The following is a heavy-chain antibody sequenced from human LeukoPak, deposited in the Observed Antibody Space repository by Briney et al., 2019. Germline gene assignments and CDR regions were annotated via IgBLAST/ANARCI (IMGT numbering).Heavy chain of an antibody. Sequence: GGSLRLSCAASGFTFSSYWMHWVRQAPGKGLVWVSRINSDGSSTSYADSVKGRFTISRDNAKNTLYLQMNSLRAEDTAVYYCARGASTAAKYGMDVWGRGTAVTVSS. D-gene: IGHD2-21*02. J-gene: IGHJ6*02. CDR3: ARGASTAAKYGMDV. V-gene: IGHV3-74*01. CDR2: INSDGSST. CDR1: GFTFSSYW.